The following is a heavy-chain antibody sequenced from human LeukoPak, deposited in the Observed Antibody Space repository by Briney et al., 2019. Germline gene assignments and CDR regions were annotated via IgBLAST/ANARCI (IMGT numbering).Heavy chain of an antibody. J-gene: IGHJ4*02. Sequence: SESLSLTCSVSGGSISSYYWSWIRRPAGKGLEWIGRMYTNGKSDYSPSLKSRVTLSVDTSKNQVSLKLSSVTAADTAVYYCARGSREMATIFDQWGQGTLVVVSS. V-gene: IGHV4-4*07. D-gene: IGHD5-24*01. CDR1: GGSISSYY. CDR3: ARGSREMATIFDQ. CDR2: MYTNGKS.